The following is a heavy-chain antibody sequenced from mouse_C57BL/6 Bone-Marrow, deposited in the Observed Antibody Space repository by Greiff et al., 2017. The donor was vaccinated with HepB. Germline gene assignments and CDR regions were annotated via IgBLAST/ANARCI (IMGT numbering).Heavy chain of an antibody. V-gene: IGHV1-15*01. CDR1: GYTFTDYE. D-gene: IGHD2-12*01. CDR2: IDPETGGT. Sequence: VQVVESGAELVRPGASVTLSCKASGYTFTDYEMHWVKQTPVHGLEWIGAIDPETGGTAYNQKFKGKAILTADKSSSTAYMELRSLTSEDSAVYYCTLLYSSYFDYWGQGTTLTVSS. J-gene: IGHJ2*01. CDR3: TLLYSSYFDY.